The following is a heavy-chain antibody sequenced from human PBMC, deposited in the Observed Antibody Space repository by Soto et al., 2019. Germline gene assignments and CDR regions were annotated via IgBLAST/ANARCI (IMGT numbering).Heavy chain of an antibody. D-gene: IGHD3-9*01. CDR3: ARGSLFRYFVWLDLGYYYCYMDV. J-gene: IGHJ6*03. V-gene: IGHV1-18*01. Sequence: ASVKVSCKASGYTFTSYGISWVRQAPGQGLEWMGWISAYNGNTNYAQKLQGRVTMTTDTSTSTAYMELRSLRSDDTAVYYCARGSLFRYFVWLDLGYYYCYMDVWGKGITGTRSS. CDR1: GYTFTSYG. CDR2: ISAYNGNT.